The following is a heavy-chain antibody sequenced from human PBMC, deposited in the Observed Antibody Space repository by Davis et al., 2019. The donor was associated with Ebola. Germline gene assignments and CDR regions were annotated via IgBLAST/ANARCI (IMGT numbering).Heavy chain of an antibody. Sequence: GESLKISCADSGFTFRTSWMSWVRQAPGKGLEWVANIKEDGSQKFYVDSAKGRFTISRDNARNSLYLQMNSLRGEDTAVYYCTSGASCPHWGQGTLVTVSS. CDR2: IKEDGSQK. D-gene: IGHD2-2*01. CDR3: TSGASCPH. J-gene: IGHJ4*02. V-gene: IGHV3-7*03. CDR1: GFTFRTSW.